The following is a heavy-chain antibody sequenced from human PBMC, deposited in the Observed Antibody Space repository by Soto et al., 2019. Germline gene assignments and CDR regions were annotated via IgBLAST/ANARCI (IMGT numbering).Heavy chain of an antibody. D-gene: IGHD6-13*01. CDR1: GFTFSSYG. V-gene: IGHV3-33*01. J-gene: IGHJ4*02. CDR2: IWYDGSNK. Sequence: SLRLSCAASGFTFSSYGMHWVRQAPGKGLEWVAVIWYDGSNKYYADSVKDRFTISRDNSKNTLYLQMNSLRAEDTAVYYCAREPISSRSVYYFDYWGQGTLVTAPQ. CDR3: AREPISSRSVYYFDY.